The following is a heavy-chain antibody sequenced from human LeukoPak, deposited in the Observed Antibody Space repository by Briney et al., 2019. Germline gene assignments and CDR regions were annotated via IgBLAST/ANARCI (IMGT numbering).Heavy chain of an antibody. CDR1: GYTFTSYG. Sequence: GASVKVSCKASGYTFTSYGISWVRQAPGQGLEWMGWISAYNGNINYAQKLQGRVTMTTDTSTSTAYKELRSLRSDDTAVYYCAAEVGATYFDYWGQGTLVTVSS. J-gene: IGHJ4*02. V-gene: IGHV1-18*01. CDR2: ISAYNGNI. D-gene: IGHD1-26*01. CDR3: AAEVGATYFDY.